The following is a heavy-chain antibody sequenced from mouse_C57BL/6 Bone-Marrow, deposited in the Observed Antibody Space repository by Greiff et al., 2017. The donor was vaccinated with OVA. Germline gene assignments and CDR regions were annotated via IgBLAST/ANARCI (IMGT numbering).Heavy chain of an antibody. V-gene: IGHV3-8*01. Sequence: EVQLVESGPGLAKPSQTLSLSCSVTGYSITSDYWNWIRQFPGNKLEYMGYISYSGSTYYNTSLKSRISITRDTSKNQYYLQLSSGTTEDAATYYYARGVEWYFDYWGQGTTLTVSS. J-gene: IGHJ2*01. CDR3: ARGVEWYFDY. CDR2: ISYSGST. CDR1: GYSITSDY.